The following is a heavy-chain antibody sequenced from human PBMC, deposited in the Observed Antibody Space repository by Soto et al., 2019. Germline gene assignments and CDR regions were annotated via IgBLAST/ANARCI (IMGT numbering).Heavy chain of an antibody. CDR1: GFTFSSYA. V-gene: IGHV3-23*01. J-gene: IGHJ4*02. CDR2: ISGSGGST. Sequence: EVQLLESGGGLVQPGGSLRLSCAASGFTFSSYAMSWVRQAPGKGLEWVSAISGSGGSTYYADSVKGRFTISRDNSKNTLYLQMTRLRAGDKAVYYCARVHSSSLDYWGQGTLVTVSS. CDR3: ARVHSSSLDY. D-gene: IGHD6-13*01.